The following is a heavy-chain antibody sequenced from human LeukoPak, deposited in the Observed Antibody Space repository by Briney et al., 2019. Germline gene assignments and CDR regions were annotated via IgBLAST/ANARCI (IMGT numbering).Heavy chain of an antibody. D-gene: IGHD2-8*01. CDR2: VSGSGGNT. V-gene: IGHV3-23*01. CDR1: GFTFSSYD. J-gene: IGHJ5*02. Sequence: GGSLRLSCAASGFTFSSYDMSWVRQAPGKGLEWVSLVSGSGGNTYYADSVKGRSTISRDNSKNTLYLQMNSLRAEDTAVYYCAKIRDCTNGVCPEWFDPWGQGTLVTVSS. CDR3: AKIRDCTNGVCPEWFDP.